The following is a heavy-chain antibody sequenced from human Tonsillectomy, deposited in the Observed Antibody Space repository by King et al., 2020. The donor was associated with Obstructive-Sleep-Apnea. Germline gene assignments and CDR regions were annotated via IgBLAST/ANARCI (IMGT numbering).Heavy chain of an antibody. CDR2: INHSGST. Sequence: VQLQQWGAGLLKPSETLSLTCAVYGGSFSGYYWSWIRQPPGKGLEWIGEINHSGSTNYNPSLKSRVTISVDKSKNQLSLKLSSVTAADTAVYYCARVDQFCLDYWGQGTLVTVSS. V-gene: IGHV4-34*01. CDR3: ARVDQFCLDY. J-gene: IGHJ4*02. CDR1: GGSFSGYY.